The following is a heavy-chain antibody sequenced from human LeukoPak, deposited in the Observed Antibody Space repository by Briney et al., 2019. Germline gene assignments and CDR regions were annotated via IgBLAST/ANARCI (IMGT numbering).Heavy chain of an antibody. J-gene: IGHJ3*02. D-gene: IGHD2-21*02. CDR2: ISSSSTI. CDR3: ARGGVVTAPLDAFDI. V-gene: IGHV3-48*01. CDR1: GFTFSSYS. Sequence: GGSLRLSCAASGFTFSSYSMNWVRQAPGKGLGWVSYISSSSTIYYADSVKGRFTISRDNAKNSLYLQMNSLRAEDTAVYYCARGGVVTAPLDAFDIWGQGTMVTVSS.